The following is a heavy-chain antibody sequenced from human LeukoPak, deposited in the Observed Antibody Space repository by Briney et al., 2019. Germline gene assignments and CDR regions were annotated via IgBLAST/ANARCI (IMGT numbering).Heavy chain of an antibody. CDR1: GFMFNTYG. V-gene: IGHV3-33*08. D-gene: IGHD2-15*01. J-gene: IGHJ5*02. Sequence: GGSLRLSCAASGFMFNTYGMHWVRQAPGKGPEWVAVIWYDGSEKYYADSVKGRFTISRDNAKNSLYLQMNSLRAEDTAVYYCARVVVAATGGWFDPWGQGTLVTVSS. CDR3: ARVVVAATGGWFDP. CDR2: IWYDGSEK.